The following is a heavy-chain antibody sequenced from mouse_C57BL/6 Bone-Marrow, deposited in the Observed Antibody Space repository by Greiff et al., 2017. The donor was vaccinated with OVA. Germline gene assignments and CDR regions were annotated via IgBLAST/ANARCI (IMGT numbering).Heavy chain of an antibody. J-gene: IGHJ4*01. D-gene: IGHD3-2*02. V-gene: IGHV1-64*01. CDR3: TRGRELRPLDY. Sequence: QVQLQQPGAELVKPGASVKLSCKASGYTFTSFWMHWVKQRPGQGLEWIGMIHPNSGSTNYNEKFKSKATLTVDKSSSTAYMQLSSLTSEDSAVCCWTRGRELRPLDYWGQGTSVTVSS. CDR2: IHPNSGST. CDR1: GYTFTSFW.